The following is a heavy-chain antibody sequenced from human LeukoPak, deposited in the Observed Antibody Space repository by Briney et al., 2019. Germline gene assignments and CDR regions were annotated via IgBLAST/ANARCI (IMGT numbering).Heavy chain of an antibody. CDR3: ARDRLYSGYDSPNYYYYYGMDV. J-gene: IGHJ6*02. Sequence: GGSLTLSCAASGFTFSSYGMHWVRQAPGKGLEWVAIISYAGSNKHYADSVKGRFTISRDNSKNTLYLQMNSLRAEDTAVYYCARDRLYSGYDSPNYYYYYGMDVWGQGTTVTVSS. CDR1: GFTFSSYG. V-gene: IGHV3-30*03. D-gene: IGHD5-12*01. CDR2: ISYAGSNK.